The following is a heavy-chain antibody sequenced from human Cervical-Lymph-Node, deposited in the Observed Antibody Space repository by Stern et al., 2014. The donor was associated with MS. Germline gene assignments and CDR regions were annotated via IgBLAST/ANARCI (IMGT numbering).Heavy chain of an antibody. Sequence: VQLVASGAEVTKPGSSVQVSCKASGGTFSKFPSSWVRQAPGQGLEWMGGIFPVFGTPTYAQEFRGRVTITADVSTSTVYMELSSLRSDDTAVYYCALSSETSDRWYSLGYDLWGQGTLVTVSS. D-gene: IGHD6-13*01. CDR3: ALSSETSDRWYSLGYDL. V-gene: IGHV1-69*01. CDR2: IFPVFGTP. J-gene: IGHJ5*02. CDR1: GGTFSKFP.